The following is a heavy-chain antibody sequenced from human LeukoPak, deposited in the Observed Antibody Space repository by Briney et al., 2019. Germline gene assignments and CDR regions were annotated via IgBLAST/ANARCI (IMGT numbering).Heavy chain of an antibody. D-gene: IGHD4/OR15-4a*01. CDR2: ISGSGGST. V-gene: IGHV3-23*01. CDR3: ARGGTMDDY. Sequence: PGGSLRLSCAASGFTFSSYAMSWVRQAPGKELEWVSAISGSGGSTYYADSVKGRFTISRGNSKNTLYLQMNSLRAEDTAVYYCARGGTMDDYWGQGTLVTVSS. J-gene: IGHJ4*02. CDR1: GFTFSSYA.